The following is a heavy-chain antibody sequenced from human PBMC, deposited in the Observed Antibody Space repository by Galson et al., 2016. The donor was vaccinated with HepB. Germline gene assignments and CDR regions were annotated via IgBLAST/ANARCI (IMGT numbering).Heavy chain of an antibody. Sequence: SVKVSCKASGYTFTTSGISWVRQAPGQGLEWMGWISPYSGNTKYAQKFQGGLTLTTDSSTTTAYMELRSLRFDDTALYYCARDVQYRFDSWGQGTLVTVSS. CDR3: ARDVQYRFDS. CDR1: GYTFTTSG. D-gene: IGHD2/OR15-2a*01. CDR2: ISPYSGNT. J-gene: IGHJ4*02. V-gene: IGHV1-18*01.